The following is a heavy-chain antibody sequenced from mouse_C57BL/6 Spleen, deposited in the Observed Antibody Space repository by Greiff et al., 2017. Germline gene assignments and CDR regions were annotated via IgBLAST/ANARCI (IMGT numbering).Heavy chain of an antibody. J-gene: IGHJ2*01. CDR2: ISDGGSYT. CDR1: GFTFSSYA. V-gene: IGHV5-4*03. CDR3: AILYGYDGY. D-gene: IGHD2-2*01. Sequence: EVKVVESGGGLVKPGGSLKLSCAASGFTFSSYAMSWVRQTPEKRLEWVATISDGGSYTYYPDNVKGRFTISRDNAKNNLYLQMSHLKSEDTAMYYCAILYGYDGYWGQGTTLTVSS.